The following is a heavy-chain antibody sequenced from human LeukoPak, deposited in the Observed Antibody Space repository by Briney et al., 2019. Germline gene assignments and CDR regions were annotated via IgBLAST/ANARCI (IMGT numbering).Heavy chain of an antibody. V-gene: IGHV3-48*03. CDR1: GFTFSSYE. Sequence: PGGSLRLSCAASGFTFSSYEMNWVRQAPGKGLEWVSYISSSGSTIYYADSVKGRFTISRDNAKNSLYLQMNSLRAEDTAVYYCASMGSLYYGSGSYVFGPRDYWGQGTLVTVSS. CDR2: ISSSGSTI. CDR3: ASMGSLYYGSGSYVFGPRDY. D-gene: IGHD3-10*01. J-gene: IGHJ4*02.